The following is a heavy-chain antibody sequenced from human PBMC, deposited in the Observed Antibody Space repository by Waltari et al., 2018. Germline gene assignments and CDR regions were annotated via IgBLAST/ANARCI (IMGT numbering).Heavy chain of an antibody. D-gene: IGHD2-15*01. Sequence: QVQLVESGGGVVQPGRSLRRSCAASGFTFSNYSMHWVRQAPGKGLEWVAVIWYDGSNKNYVDSVRGRFTISRDNSKNTLYLQMNSLRAEDTAVYYCASHPGGYQHYWGQGTLVTVSS. CDR1: GFTFSNYS. J-gene: IGHJ4*02. CDR3: ASHPGGYQHY. V-gene: IGHV3-33*01. CDR2: IWYDGSNK.